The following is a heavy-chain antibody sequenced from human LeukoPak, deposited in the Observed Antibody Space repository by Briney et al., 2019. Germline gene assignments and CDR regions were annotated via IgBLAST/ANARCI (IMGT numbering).Heavy chain of an antibody. J-gene: IGHJ3*02. D-gene: IGHD4-17*01. Sequence: PGMSLRLSCAASGVTLSPYGMHWVRQAPGKGLEWVAVISYDGSNKYYADSVKGRFTISRDNSKNTLYLQMNSLRAEDTAVYYCAREFNDYGDSFDIRGQGTMVTVSS. V-gene: IGHV3-30*03. CDR3: AREFNDYGDSFDI. CDR2: ISYDGSNK. CDR1: GVTLSPYG.